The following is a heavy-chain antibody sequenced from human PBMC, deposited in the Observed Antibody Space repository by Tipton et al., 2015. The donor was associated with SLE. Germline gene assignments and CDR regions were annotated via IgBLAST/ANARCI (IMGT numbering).Heavy chain of an antibody. J-gene: IGHJ6*03. D-gene: IGHD6-6*01. Sequence: QVQLVQSGPEVKKLGASVKVSCKASGYTFTDYYLHWLRQAPGLGLEWMGWINPYSGDTYYALNFQGWVTMTRDTSINTAYMELSGLKSDDTAVYFCARAGSSNYYYYIDVWGEGTTVNVSS. CDR3: ARAGSSNYYYYIDV. CDR2: INPYSGDT. CDR1: GYTFTDYY. V-gene: IGHV1-2*04.